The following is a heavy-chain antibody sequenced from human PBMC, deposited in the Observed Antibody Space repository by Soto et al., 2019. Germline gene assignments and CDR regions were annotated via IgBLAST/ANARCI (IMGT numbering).Heavy chain of an antibody. Sequence: PSETLSLTCAVYGGSFSCYYWIWIRQPPGKGLEWIGEINHSGSTNYNPSLKSRVTISVDTSKNQFSLKLSSVTAADTAVYYCARGNGRGYYYYGMDVWGQGTTVTVSS. CDR1: GGSFSCYY. J-gene: IGHJ6*02. V-gene: IGHV4-34*01. CDR3: ARGNGRGYYYYGMDV. CDR2: INHSGST. D-gene: IGHD1-26*01.